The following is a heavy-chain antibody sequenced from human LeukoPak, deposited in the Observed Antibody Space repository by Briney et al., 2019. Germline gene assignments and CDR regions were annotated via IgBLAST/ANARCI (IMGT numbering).Heavy chain of an antibody. D-gene: IGHD2-21*01. CDR3: ARDDITTGGAPFDH. Sequence: PSETLSLTCAVYGESFSGYYWSWIRQPPGKGLEWIGEINHRGSTNYNPSLKSRVTISVDTSKDQFSLKLNFVTAADTAIYYCARDDITTGGAPFDHWGQGSLVTVSS. V-gene: IGHV4-34*01. CDR1: GESFSGYY. J-gene: IGHJ4*02. CDR2: INHRGST.